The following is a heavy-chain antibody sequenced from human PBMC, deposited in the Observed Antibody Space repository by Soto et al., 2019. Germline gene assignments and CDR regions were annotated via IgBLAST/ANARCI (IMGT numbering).Heavy chain of an antibody. CDR1: GFTFTSYA. Sequence: VASVKVSCKASGFTFTSYAMHWVRQAPGQRLEWMGWINAGNGNTKYSQKFQGRVTITTDTSASTAYMELSSLRSEDTAVYYCGRDGIAAAGTSWFDPWGQGTLVTVSS. V-gene: IGHV1-3*01. D-gene: IGHD6-13*01. CDR2: INAGNGNT. CDR3: GRDGIAAAGTSWFDP. J-gene: IGHJ5*02.